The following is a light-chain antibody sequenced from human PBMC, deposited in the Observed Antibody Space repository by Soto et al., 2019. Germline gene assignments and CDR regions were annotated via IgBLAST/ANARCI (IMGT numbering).Light chain of an antibody. CDR3: QQYDKLPYT. J-gene: IGKJ2*01. CDR2: DAS. Sequence: DMQMTQSPSSLSASIGDRVTITCQANQDIGNSLNWDQQKPGKAPSLLIYDASNLETGVPSTFSGSGSGTDFTFTITSLQPEDIATYYCQQYDKLPYTFGQGTKLEIK. V-gene: IGKV1-33*01. CDR1: QDIGNS.